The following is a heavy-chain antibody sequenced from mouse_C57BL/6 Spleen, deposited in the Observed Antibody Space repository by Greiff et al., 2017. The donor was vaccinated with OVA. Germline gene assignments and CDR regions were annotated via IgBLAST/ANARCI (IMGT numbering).Heavy chain of an antibody. Sequence: QVQLQQSGAELVKPGASVKLSCKASGYTFTEYTIHWVKQRSGQGLEWIGRFYSGSGSIKYNEKFKDKVTLTADKSSSTVYMELSRLTSEDSAVFFSARPNDRNYYGSSYTYWGQGTTLTVSS. V-gene: IGHV1-62-2*01. CDR3: ARPNDRNYYGSSYTY. J-gene: IGHJ2*01. CDR1: GYTFTEYT. CDR2: FYSGSGSI. D-gene: IGHD1-1*01.